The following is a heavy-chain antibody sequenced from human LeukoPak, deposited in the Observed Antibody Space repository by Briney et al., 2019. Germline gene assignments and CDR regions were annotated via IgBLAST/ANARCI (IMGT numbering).Heavy chain of an antibody. Sequence: PGGSPRLSCAASGFTFSSNLMHWVRQGPGKGLVWVSHINSDGRSTRYADSVKGRFTISRDNAKNTVYLQMNSLRAEDTAVYFCARDFSGAIDYWGQGTQVTVSS. CDR3: ARDFSGAIDY. J-gene: IGHJ4*02. CDR1: GFTFSSNL. V-gene: IGHV3-74*01. CDR2: INSDGRST. D-gene: IGHD3-10*01.